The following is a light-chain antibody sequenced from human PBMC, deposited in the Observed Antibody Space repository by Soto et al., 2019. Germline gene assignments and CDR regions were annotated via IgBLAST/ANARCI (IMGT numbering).Light chain of an antibody. CDR2: KAS. J-gene: IGKJ2*01. CDR1: QSISSW. V-gene: IGKV1-5*03. Sequence: DIPMTQLPSTLSASVGDRVTITCRASQSISSWLAWYQQKPGKAPKLLIYKASSLESGVPSRFSGSGSGTEFTLTISSLQPDDFATYYCQQYNSYVYTFGQGTKLEIK. CDR3: QQYNSYVYT.